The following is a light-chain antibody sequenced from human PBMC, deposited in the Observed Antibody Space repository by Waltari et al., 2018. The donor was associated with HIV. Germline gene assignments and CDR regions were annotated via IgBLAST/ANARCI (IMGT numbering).Light chain of an antibody. CDR1: SRDVGGYNY. CDR3: NSYTTSSTLHVV. CDR2: DVS. V-gene: IGLV2-14*03. J-gene: IGLJ2*01. Sequence: HSALTQPASVSGSPGQSITISCTGTSRDVGGYNYVSWYQHHPGKAPKLMIYDVSKLPAGVSIRISCSKSGNTDSLTISGLQAEDEADYYCNSYTTSSTLHVVFGGGTKLTVL.